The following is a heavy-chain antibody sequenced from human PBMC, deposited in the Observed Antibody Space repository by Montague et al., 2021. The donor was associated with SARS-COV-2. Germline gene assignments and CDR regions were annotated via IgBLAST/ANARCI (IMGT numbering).Heavy chain of an antibody. CDR3: ARDTGLPWFGKDAFDI. D-gene: IGHD3-10*01. V-gene: IGHV3-21*01. CDR1: GFTFSSYS. J-gene: IGHJ3*02. CDR2: ISSSSSYI. Sequence: SLRLSCAASGFTFSSYSMNWVRQAPGKGLEWVSSISSSSSYIYYADSVKGRFTISRDNAKYSLYLQMNSLRAEDTAVYYCARDTGLPWFGKDAFDIWGQGTMVTVSS.